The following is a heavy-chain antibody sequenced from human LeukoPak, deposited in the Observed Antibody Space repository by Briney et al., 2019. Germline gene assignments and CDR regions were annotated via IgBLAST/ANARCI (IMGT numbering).Heavy chain of an antibody. D-gene: IGHD5-24*01. CDR1: GYTFTGYY. V-gene: IGHV1-2*06. CDR2: INPNSGGT. CDR3: AREARERDGYNVFDY. J-gene: IGHJ4*02. Sequence: ASVKVSCKASGYTFTGYYMHWVRQAPGQGLEWMGRINPNSGGTNYAQKFQGRVTMTRDTSISIAYMELSRLRSDDTAVYYCAREARERDGYNVFDYWGQGTLVTVSS.